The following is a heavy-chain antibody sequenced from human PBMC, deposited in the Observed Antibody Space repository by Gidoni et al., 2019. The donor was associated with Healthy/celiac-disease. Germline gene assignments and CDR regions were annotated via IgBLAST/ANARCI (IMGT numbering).Heavy chain of an antibody. CDR3: AKEGSGYDYNYYYGMDV. CDR2: ISGSGGST. V-gene: IGHV3-23*01. CDR1: GFTFSSDA. J-gene: IGHJ6*02. D-gene: IGHD5-12*01. Sequence: EVQLLESGGGLVQPGGSLRLSCAASGFTFSSDAMSWVRQAPGKGLEWVSAISGSGGSTYYADSVKGRFTIFRDNSKNTLYLQMNSLRAEDTAVYYCAKEGSGYDYNYYYGMDVWGQGTTVTVYS.